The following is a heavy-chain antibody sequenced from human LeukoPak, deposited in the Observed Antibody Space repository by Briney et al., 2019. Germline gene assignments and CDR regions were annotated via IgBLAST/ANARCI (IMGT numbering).Heavy chain of an antibody. Sequence: GGSLRLSCAASGSTFSNAWMNWVRQAPRGWLEWDSVIYSCGRTYYADSVKGRFTISRDNSENTLYLQMNSRRAEDTAVYYCARGASYYYDSSGFDYWGQGTLVTVSS. J-gene: IGHJ4*02. CDR2: IYSCGRT. CDR3: ARGASYYYDSSGFDY. V-gene: IGHV3-53*01. CDR1: GSTFSNAW. D-gene: IGHD3-22*01.